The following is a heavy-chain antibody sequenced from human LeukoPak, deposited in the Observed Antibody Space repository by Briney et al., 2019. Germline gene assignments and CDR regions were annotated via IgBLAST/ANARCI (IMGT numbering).Heavy chain of an antibody. CDR2: ISGSGGST. D-gene: IGHD4-17*01. CDR1: GFTFSSYA. J-gene: IGHJ4*02. CDR3: AKKARRHGDYLVYYFGY. Sequence: GGTLRLSCAASGFTFSSYAMSWVRQAPGKGLEWVSAISGSGGSTYYADSVKGRFTISRDNSKNTLYLQMNSLRAEDTAVYYCAKKARRHGDYLVYYFGYWGQGTLVTVSS. V-gene: IGHV3-23*01.